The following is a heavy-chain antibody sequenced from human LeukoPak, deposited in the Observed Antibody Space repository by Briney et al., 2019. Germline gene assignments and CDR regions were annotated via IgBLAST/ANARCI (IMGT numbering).Heavy chain of an antibody. Sequence: PGGSLRLSCAASGFTFSSYAMHWVRQAPGKGLEWVSYISSSGSTIYYADSVKGRFTISRDNAKNSLYLQMNSLRAEDTAVYYCARGNNYYDSSGYYDFDYWGQGTLVTVSS. D-gene: IGHD3-22*01. CDR2: ISSSGSTI. V-gene: IGHV3-48*03. CDR3: ARGNNYYDSSGYYDFDY. J-gene: IGHJ4*02. CDR1: GFTFSSYA.